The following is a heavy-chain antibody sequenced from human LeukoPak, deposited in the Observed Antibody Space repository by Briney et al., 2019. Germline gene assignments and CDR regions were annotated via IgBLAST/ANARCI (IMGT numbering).Heavy chain of an antibody. CDR2: INHSGST. CDR1: GGSFSGYY. D-gene: IGHD3-3*01. Sequence: PSETLSLTCAVYGGSFSGYYWSWIRQPPGKGLEWIGEINHSGSTNYNPSLKSRVTISVDTSKNQFSLKLSSVTAADTAVYYCASSNYDFWSGYSSEWFDPWGQGTLVTVSS. CDR3: ASSNYDFWSGYSSEWFDP. J-gene: IGHJ5*02. V-gene: IGHV4-34*01.